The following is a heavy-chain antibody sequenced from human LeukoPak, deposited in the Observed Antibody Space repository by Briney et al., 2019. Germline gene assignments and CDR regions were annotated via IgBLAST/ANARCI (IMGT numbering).Heavy chain of an antibody. CDR2: IKQDGSVK. J-gene: IGHJ4*02. CDR1: GFTFTDYC. Sequence: GGSLRLSCAASGFTFTDYCRTWVRQAPGKGLEWVANIKQDGSVKYYVDSVKGRFTISRDNAQNSLYLQMNSRRAEDTAVYYCARDEPDYWGQGTLVTVSS. CDR3: ARDEPDY. V-gene: IGHV3-7*01.